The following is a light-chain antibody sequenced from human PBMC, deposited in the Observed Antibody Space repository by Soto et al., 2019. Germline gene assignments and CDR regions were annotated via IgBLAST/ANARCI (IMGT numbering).Light chain of an antibody. CDR1: QAINTY. J-gene: IGKJ5*01. Sequence: DIQMTQSPSFLSASVGARVTISCRASQAINTYLNWYQQKPGQAPKLLIYGTSDLQNGVPSRFSGGRSGTDFTLTISSLQPEDFATYYCQQNYSSRLFTFGRSTRLEV. CDR2: GTS. V-gene: IGKV1-39*01. CDR3: QQNYSSRLFT.